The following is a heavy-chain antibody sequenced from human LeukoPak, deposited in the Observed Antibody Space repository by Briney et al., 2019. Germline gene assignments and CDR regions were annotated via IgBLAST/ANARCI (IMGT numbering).Heavy chain of an antibody. Sequence: GGSLRLSCAASGFTFSSYSMNWVRQAPGKGLEWVSSISSSSSYIYYADSVKGRFTISRDNAKNSLYLQMNSPRAEDTAVYYCARVVPAVGGFDYWGQGTLVTVSS. CDR1: GFTFSSYS. J-gene: IGHJ4*02. D-gene: IGHD2-2*01. CDR2: ISSSSSYI. V-gene: IGHV3-21*01. CDR3: ARVVPAVGGFDY.